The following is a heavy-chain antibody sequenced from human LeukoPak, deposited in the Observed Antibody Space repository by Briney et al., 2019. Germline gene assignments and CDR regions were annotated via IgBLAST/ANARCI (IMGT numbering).Heavy chain of an antibody. Sequence: SVKVSCTASGGTFSIYAISWVRQAPGQGLEWMGGIIPIFGTANYAQKFQGRVTITADESTSTGYMELSSLRSEDTAVYYCASKRGYSYGLDYWGQGTLVTVSS. CDR2: IIPIFGTA. J-gene: IGHJ4*02. CDR1: GGTFSIYA. D-gene: IGHD5-18*01. V-gene: IGHV1-69*13. CDR3: ASKRGYSYGLDY.